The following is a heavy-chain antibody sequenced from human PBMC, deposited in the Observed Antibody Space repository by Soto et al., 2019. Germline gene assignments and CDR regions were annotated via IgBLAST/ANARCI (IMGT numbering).Heavy chain of an antibody. CDR3: ARGNYYDSQYYYYYGMDV. Sequence: ASVKVSCKASGYTFTSYGISWVRQAPGQGLEWMGWISAYNGNTNYAQKLQGRVTMTTDTSTSTAYMELRSLRSDDTAVYYCARGNYYDSQYYYYYGMDVWGQGTTVTVSS. CDR1: GYTFTSYG. V-gene: IGHV1-18*01. J-gene: IGHJ6*02. CDR2: ISAYNGNT. D-gene: IGHD3-22*01.